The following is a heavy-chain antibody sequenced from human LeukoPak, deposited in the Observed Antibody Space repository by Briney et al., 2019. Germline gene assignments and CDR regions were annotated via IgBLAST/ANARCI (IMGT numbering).Heavy chain of an antibody. Sequence: GGSLRLSCAASGFTFSSYEMNWVRQAPGKGLEWVSYISSSGSTIYYADSVKGRFTISRDNVKNLLYLQMNSLRVEDTAVYYCAREDYYGSGSPWYFDLWGRGTLVTVSS. V-gene: IGHV3-48*03. CDR1: GFTFSSYE. CDR2: ISSSGSTI. CDR3: AREDYYGSGSPWYFDL. J-gene: IGHJ2*01. D-gene: IGHD3-10*01.